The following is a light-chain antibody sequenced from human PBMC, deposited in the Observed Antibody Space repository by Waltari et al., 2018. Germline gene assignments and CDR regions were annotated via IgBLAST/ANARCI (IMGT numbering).Light chain of an antibody. CDR3: QQYGRSWNT. J-gene: IGKJ2*01. CDR2: GSS. CDR1: QSVSSNY. V-gene: IGKV3-20*01. Sequence: EIVLTQSPGTLSLSPGERATLSCRASQSVSSNYLAWYQQRPVQAPRLLIHGSSSRATGIPDRFSGSGSGTDFTLTISRLEPEDFAVYYCQQYGRSWNTFGQGTKLEIK.